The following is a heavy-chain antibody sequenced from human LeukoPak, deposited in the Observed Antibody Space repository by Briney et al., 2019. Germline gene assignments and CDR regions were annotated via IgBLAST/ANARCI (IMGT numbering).Heavy chain of an antibody. D-gene: IGHD6-19*01. Sequence: PSETLSLTCTVSGGSISSSSHYWGWIRQPPGKGPEWIGSLYYSGSTYYNPSLKSRVTISVDTSKNQFSLNLSSVTAADTAVYYCARSERYNSGWYFYFDYWGQGTLVTVSS. CDR2: LYYSGST. J-gene: IGHJ4*02. V-gene: IGHV4-39*07. CDR1: GGSISSSSHY. CDR3: ARSERYNSGWYFYFDY.